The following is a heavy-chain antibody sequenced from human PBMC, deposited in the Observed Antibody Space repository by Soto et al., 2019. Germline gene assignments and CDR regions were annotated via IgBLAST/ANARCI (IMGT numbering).Heavy chain of an antibody. D-gene: IGHD6-25*01. Sequence: QVQLQQWGAGLLKPSETLSLTCAVYGGSFSGYYWSWIRQPPGKGLEWIGEINHSGSTNYNPSLKSRVTISVDKSKNQYSLKLRSVTGADRAVYYCAREEKTKAAKYWGQGTLVTVSS. CDR2: INHSGST. V-gene: IGHV4-34*01. J-gene: IGHJ4*02. CDR1: GGSFSGYY. CDR3: AREEKTKAAKY.